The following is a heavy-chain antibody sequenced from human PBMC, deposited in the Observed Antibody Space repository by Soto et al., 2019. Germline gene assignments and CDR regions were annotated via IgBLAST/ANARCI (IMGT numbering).Heavy chain of an antibody. Sequence: QVQLVESGGGVVQPGRSLGLSCAASGFTFSTHAMHWVRQAPGKGLECVAIVSFDGSNKYYADSVKGRFTISRDNSKNTLYLQMSGLTPEDTAVYYCSRDQTGITTTGGGRIDHWGQGTRVTVSS. CDR1: GFTFSTHA. V-gene: IGHV3-30-3*01. J-gene: IGHJ4*02. CDR3: SRDQTGITTTGGGRIDH. CDR2: VSFDGSNK. D-gene: IGHD1-20*01.